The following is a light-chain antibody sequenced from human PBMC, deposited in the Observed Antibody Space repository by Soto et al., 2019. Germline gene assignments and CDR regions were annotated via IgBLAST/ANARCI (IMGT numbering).Light chain of an antibody. CDR1: QSISSW. CDR3: QQYNSFAGT. Sequence: DIQMTQSPSTLSASVGDRVTITCRVSQSISSWLAWYQQKPGKAPKLLIYKASSLESGVPSRFSGSGSGTEFTLTISSLQPDDFATYYCQQYNSFAGTFGQGTKVEIK. CDR2: KAS. J-gene: IGKJ1*01. V-gene: IGKV1-5*03.